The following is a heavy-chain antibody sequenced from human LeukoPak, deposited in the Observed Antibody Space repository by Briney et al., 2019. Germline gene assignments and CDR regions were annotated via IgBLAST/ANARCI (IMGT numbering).Heavy chain of an antibody. D-gene: IGHD3-10*01. Sequence: ASVKDSCKASGYTFTSYGISWVRQAPGQGLEWMGWISAYNGNTNYAQKLQGRVTMTTDTSTSTAYMELRSLRSDDTAVYYCARDSGFMVRGVIIRPSMGMDVWGKGTTVTVSS. J-gene: IGHJ6*04. CDR2: ISAYNGNT. CDR3: ARDSGFMVRGVIIRPSMGMDV. CDR1: GYTFTSYG. V-gene: IGHV1-18*04.